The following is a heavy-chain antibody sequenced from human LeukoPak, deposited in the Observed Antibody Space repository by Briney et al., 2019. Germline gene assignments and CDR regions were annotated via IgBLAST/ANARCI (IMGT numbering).Heavy chain of an antibody. CDR2: ISGSGGST. CDR3: AKGRYYGSGNLFGFDY. CDR1: GFTFSSYA. Sequence: GGSLRLSCAASGFTFSSYAMSWVRQAPGKGLEWVSAISGSGGSTYYADSVKGRFTISRDNPKNTLYLQMNSLRAEDTAVYYCAKGRYYGSGNLFGFDYWGQGTLVTVSS. D-gene: IGHD3-10*01. J-gene: IGHJ4*02. V-gene: IGHV3-23*01.